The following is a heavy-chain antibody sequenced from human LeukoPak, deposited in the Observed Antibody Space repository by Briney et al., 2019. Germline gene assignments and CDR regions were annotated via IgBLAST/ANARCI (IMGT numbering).Heavy chain of an antibody. Sequence: GGSLRLSCAASGFTFSDYYMSWIRQAPGKGLEWVAKIKHDGSEKTFVDSVKGRFTISRDNDQTSLYLQMNSLRAEDTPVYYWARQPIHEAYFDCWGQGTLVTVSS. V-gene: IGHV3-7*01. CDR1: GFTFSDYY. CDR2: IKHDGSEK. CDR3: ARQPIHEAYFDC. J-gene: IGHJ4*02.